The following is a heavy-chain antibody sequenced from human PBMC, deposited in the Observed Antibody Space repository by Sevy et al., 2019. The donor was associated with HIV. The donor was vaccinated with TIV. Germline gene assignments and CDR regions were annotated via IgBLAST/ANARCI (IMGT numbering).Heavy chain of an antibody. CDR1: GFTFSSYA. CDR3: AKDRGNEGYCSGGSCYAY. Sequence: GGSLRLSCAASGFTFSSYAMSWVRQAPGKGLEWVSAISGSGGSTYYADSVKGRFTISRDNSKNTLYLQMNSLRAEDTAVYYCAKDRGNEGYCSGGSCYAYWGQGTLVTVSS. J-gene: IGHJ4*02. D-gene: IGHD2-15*01. CDR2: ISGSGGST. V-gene: IGHV3-23*01.